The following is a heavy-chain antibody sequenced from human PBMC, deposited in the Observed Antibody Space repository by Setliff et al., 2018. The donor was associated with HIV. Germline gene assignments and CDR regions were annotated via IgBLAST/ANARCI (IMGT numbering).Heavy chain of an antibody. CDR2: ILRDGSDK. CDR3: ARVLFGEGDTFDI. J-gene: IGHJ3*02. V-gene: IGHV3-30*03. D-gene: IGHD3-10*01. CDR1: GFTFSSFA. Sequence: PGGSLRLSCAASGFTFSSFAMTWVRQAPGKGLEWVAAILRDGSDKYYADFVKGRFTISRDNTRNNVFLQMNSLRPEDTAIYYCARVLFGEGDTFDIWGQGTVVTVSS.